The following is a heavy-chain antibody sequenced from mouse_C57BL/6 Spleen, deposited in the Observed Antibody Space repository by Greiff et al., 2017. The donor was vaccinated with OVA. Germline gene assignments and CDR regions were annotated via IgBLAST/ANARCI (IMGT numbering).Heavy chain of an antibody. CDR1: GYTFPDYE. D-gene: IGHD4-1*02. J-gene: IGHJ3*01. V-gene: IGHV1-15*01. CDR3: TRPPTGLFAY. Sequence: VKLMESGAELVRPGASVTLSCKASGYTFPDYEMHWVKQTPLHGLEWIGAIDPETGGTAYNQKFKGKALLTADKSSSTAYMELRSRTSADAAVYYCTRPPTGLFAYWGQGTLVTVSA. CDR2: IDPETGGT.